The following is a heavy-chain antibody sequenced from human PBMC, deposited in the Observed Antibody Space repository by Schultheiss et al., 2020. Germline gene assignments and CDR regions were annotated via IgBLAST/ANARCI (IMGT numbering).Heavy chain of an antibody. D-gene: IGHD5-18*01. CDR2: INAGNGNT. CDR1: GYTFTSYA. J-gene: IGHJ6*02. CDR3: ARGLRPYYYYGMDV. Sequence: ASVKVSCKASGYTFTSYAMHWVRQAPGQRLEWMGWINAGNGNTKYSQKFQGRVTITRDTSASTAYMELSSLRSEDTAVYYCARGLRPYYYYGMDVWGQGTTVTVSS. V-gene: IGHV1-3*01.